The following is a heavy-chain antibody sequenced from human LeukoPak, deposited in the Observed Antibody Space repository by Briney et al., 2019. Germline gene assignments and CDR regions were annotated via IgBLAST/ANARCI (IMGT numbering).Heavy chain of an antibody. D-gene: IGHD6-6*01. Sequence: GASVKVSCKASGYTFTTYGINWVRQAPGQGLEWMGWISAYNGNTNYAQNLQGRVTLTTDTSASTAYMELRSLRSDDTAVYYCARDHIAARPGWFDPWGQGTLVIVSS. CDR1: GYTFTTYG. V-gene: IGHV1-18*01. CDR3: ARDHIAARPGWFDP. J-gene: IGHJ5*02. CDR2: ISAYNGNT.